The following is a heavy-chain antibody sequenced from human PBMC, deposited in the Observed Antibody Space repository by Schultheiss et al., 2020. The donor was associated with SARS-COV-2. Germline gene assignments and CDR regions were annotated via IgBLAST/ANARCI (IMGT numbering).Heavy chain of an antibody. Sequence: GGSLRLSCTASGFTVSSNYMSWVSQAPGKGLEWVSVIYSGGSTYYADSVKGRFTISRDNSKNTLYLQMNSLRAEDTAVYYCASNFVTIFGVVKGFDYWGQGTLVTVSS. CDR2: IYSGGST. J-gene: IGHJ4*02. CDR3: ASNFVTIFGVVKGFDY. V-gene: IGHV3-66*01. CDR1: GFTVSSNY. D-gene: IGHD3-3*01.